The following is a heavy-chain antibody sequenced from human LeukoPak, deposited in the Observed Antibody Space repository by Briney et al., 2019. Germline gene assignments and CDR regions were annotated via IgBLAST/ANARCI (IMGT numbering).Heavy chain of an antibody. CDR2: INPNSGGT. D-gene: IGHD6-6*01. Sequence: ASVKVSCKASGYIFTGYYMHWVRQAPGQGLEWMGWINPNSGGTKYAQKFQGRVTMTRDTSINTAYMELSSLRSDDTAMYYCAFFEYSSSSSLYWGQGTLVTVSS. CDR3: AFFEYSSSSSLY. J-gene: IGHJ4*02. CDR1: GYIFTGYY. V-gene: IGHV1-2*02.